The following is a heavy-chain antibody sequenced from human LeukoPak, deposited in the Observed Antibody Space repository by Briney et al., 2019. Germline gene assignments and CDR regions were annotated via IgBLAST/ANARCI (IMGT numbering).Heavy chain of an antibody. CDR1: GFTFSSYS. Sequence: GGPLRLSCAASGFTFSSYSMNWVRQAPGKGLEWVSSISSSSSYIYYADSVKGRFTISRDNAKNSLYLQMNSLRAEDTAVYYCARETSSFWSAPWRAFDIWGQGTMVTVSS. CDR2: ISSSSSYI. J-gene: IGHJ3*02. V-gene: IGHV3-21*01. D-gene: IGHD3-3*01. CDR3: ARETSSFWSAPWRAFDI.